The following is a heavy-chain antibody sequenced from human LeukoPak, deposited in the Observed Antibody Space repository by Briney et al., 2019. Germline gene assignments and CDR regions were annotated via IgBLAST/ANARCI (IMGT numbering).Heavy chain of an antibody. Sequence: GGSLRLSCAASGFTVSSNYMSWVRQAPGKGLEWVSVFYSGGSTYYADSVKGRFTISRDNSKNTLYLQMNSLRAEDTAVYYCARVRYDYVWGSYRKNNWFDPWGQGTLVTVSS. D-gene: IGHD3-16*02. CDR2: FYSGGST. CDR3: ARVRYDYVWGSYRKNNWFDP. V-gene: IGHV3-53*01. CDR1: GFTVSSNY. J-gene: IGHJ5*02.